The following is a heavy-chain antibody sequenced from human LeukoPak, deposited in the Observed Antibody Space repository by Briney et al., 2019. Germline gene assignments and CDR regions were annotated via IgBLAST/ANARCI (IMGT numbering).Heavy chain of an antibody. J-gene: IGHJ4*02. D-gene: IGHD6-19*01. CDR2: ISSSSKYI. CDR3: AKDSSGPGY. CDR1: GFTFSTFS. V-gene: IGHV3-21*04. Sequence: GGSLRLSCAASGFTFSTFSMNWVRQAPGRGLEWVSSISSSSKYIFYADSVRGRFTISRDNSKNTLYLQMNSLRAEDTAVYYCAKDSSGPGYWGQGTLVTVSS.